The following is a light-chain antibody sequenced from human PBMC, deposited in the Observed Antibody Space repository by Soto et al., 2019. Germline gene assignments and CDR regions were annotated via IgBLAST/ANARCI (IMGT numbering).Light chain of an antibody. V-gene: IGKV3-11*01. CDR1: QSVSSY. Sequence: EIVLTQSPATRSLSPGERATLSCRASQSVSSYLAWYQQKPGQAPRLLIYDASNRATGIPARFSGSGSGTDFTLTISSLELEDFAVYYCQQSSNWPLTFGGGTKVEIK. J-gene: IGKJ4*01. CDR2: DAS. CDR3: QQSSNWPLT.